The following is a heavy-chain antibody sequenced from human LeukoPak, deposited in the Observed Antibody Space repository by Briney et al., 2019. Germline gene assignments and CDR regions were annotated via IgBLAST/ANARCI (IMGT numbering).Heavy chain of an antibody. Sequence: KPSETLSLTCAVYGGSFSGYYWSWIRQPPGKGRGWIGEINHSGSTNYNPSLKSRVTISVDTSKNQFSLKLSSVTAADTAVYYCARDSLAAAAYYFDYWGQGTLVTVSS. J-gene: IGHJ4*02. CDR2: INHSGST. V-gene: IGHV4-34*01. D-gene: IGHD6-13*01. CDR3: ARDSLAAAAYYFDY. CDR1: GGSFSGYY.